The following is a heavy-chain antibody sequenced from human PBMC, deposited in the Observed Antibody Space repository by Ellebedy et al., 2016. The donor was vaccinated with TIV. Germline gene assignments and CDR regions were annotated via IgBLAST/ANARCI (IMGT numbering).Heavy chain of an antibody. CDR2: IMENGYER. J-gene: IGHJ5*01. V-gene: IGHV3-7*01. D-gene: IGHD2-2*01. CDR3: VRFAFNYAMDS. CDR1: GFIVSTNH. Sequence: PGGSLRLSCTASGFIVSTNHMSWVRQAPGKGLEWVAHIMENGYERYYVDSVKGRFTISRDNAKNSVYLQMNSLGADDTAVFYCVRFAFNYAMDSWGQGTLVTVSS.